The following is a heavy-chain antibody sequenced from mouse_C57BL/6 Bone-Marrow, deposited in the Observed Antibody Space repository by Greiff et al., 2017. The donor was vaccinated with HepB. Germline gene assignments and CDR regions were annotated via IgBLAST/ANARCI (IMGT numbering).Heavy chain of an antibody. CDR1: GYAFSSYW. CDR2: IYPGDGDT. V-gene: IGHV1-80*01. Sequence: QVQLQQSGAELVKPGASVKISCKASGYAFSSYWMNWVKQRPGKGLEWIGQIYPGDGDTNYNGKFKGKATLTADKSSSAAYMQLSSLTSEDSAVYFCAIYYGNYDAMDYWGQGTSVTVSS. J-gene: IGHJ4*01. D-gene: IGHD2-1*01. CDR3: AIYYGNYDAMDY.